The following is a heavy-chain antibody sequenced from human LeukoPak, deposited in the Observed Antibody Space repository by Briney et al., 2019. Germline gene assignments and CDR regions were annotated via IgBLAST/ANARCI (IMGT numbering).Heavy chain of an antibody. CDR1: GFTFTSDS. CDR3: ARSQAILGGTHYHYGMDV. CDR2: ISASSSTK. Sequence: PGGSLRLSCAASGFTFTSDSMNWVRQAPGKGLEWLSYISASSSTKYYADSVRGRFSISRDNAKNSVFLQMNSLRDDDTAVYHCARSQAILGGTHYHYGMDVWGQGTTVTVSS. J-gene: IGHJ6*02. D-gene: IGHD1-26*01. V-gene: IGHV3-48*02.